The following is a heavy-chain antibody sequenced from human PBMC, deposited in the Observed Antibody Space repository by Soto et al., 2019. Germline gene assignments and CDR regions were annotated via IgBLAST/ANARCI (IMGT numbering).Heavy chain of an antibody. V-gene: IGHV4-31*03. CDR2: IYYSGST. CDR3: ARGRTGTTFLDY. Sequence: QVQLQESGPGLVKPSQTLSLTCTVSGGSISSGGYYWSWIRQHPGKGLEWIGYIYYSGSTHYNPSLKSRVTISVDTSKNQFSLKLSSVTAADTAVYYCARGRTGTTFLDYWGQGTLVTVSS. CDR1: GGSISSGGYY. D-gene: IGHD1-7*01. J-gene: IGHJ4*02.